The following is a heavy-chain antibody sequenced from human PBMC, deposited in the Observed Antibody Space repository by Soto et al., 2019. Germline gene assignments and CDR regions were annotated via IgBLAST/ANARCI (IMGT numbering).Heavy chain of an antibody. CDR1: GYSFTSYW. CDR2: IYPGDSDT. Sequence: PGESLKISCKGSGYSFTSYWIGWVRQMPGKGLEWMGIIYPGDSDTRYSPSFQGQVTISADKSISTAYLQWSSLKASDTAMYYCAALNSDSSGYGSYYFDYWGQGTLVTVSS. D-gene: IGHD3-22*01. CDR3: AALNSDSSGYGSYYFDY. V-gene: IGHV5-51*01. J-gene: IGHJ4*02.